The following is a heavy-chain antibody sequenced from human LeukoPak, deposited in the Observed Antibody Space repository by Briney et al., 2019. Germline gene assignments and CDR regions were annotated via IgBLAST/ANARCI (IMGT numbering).Heavy chain of an antibody. D-gene: IGHD6-19*01. CDR2: SGSGGST. J-gene: IGHJ4*02. V-gene: IGHV3-23*01. CDR3: AKGFSGWHPDYFDY. Sequence: SGSGGSTYYADSVKGRFTISRDNSKNTLYLQMNSLRAEDTAVYYCAKGFSGWHPDYFDYWGQGTLVTVSS.